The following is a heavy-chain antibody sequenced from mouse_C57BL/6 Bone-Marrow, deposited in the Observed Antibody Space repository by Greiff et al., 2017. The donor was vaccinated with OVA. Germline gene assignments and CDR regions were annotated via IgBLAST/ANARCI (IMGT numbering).Heavy chain of an antibody. CDR3: AREITTVVALYYYAMDY. Sequence: EVQLQQSGPELVKPGASVKMSCKASGYTFTDYNMHWVKQSHGKSLEWIGYINPNNGGTSYNQKFKGKATLTVNKSSSTAYMELRSLTSEESAVYYCAREITTVVALYYYAMDYWGQGTSVTVSS. D-gene: IGHD1-1*01. CDR1: GYTFTDYN. CDR2: INPNNGGT. V-gene: IGHV1-22*01. J-gene: IGHJ4*01.